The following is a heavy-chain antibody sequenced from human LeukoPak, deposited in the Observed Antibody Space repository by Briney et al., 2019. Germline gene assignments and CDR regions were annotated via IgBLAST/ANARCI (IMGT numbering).Heavy chain of an antibody. V-gene: IGHV4-59*01. CDR3: ARNELVLDGAFYI. J-gene: IGHJ3*02. CDR1: GGSISSYY. Sequence: KPSETLSLTCTVSGGSISSYYWSWLRQPPGKGLEWFGYIYYSGSTHYNPPLKSRVTISVDTSKIQFSLKLSSVTAADTAVYYCARNELVLDGAFYIWGQGTMVTVSS. CDR2: IYYSGST. D-gene: IGHD2/OR15-2a*01.